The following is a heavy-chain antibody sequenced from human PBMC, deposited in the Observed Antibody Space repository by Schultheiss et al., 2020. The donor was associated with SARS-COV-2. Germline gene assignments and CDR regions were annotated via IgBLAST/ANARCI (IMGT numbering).Heavy chain of an antibody. J-gene: IGHJ6*02. CDR1: GGSVSSGSYY. D-gene: IGHD5-18*01. CDR2: IYYSGST. Sequence: SETLSLTCTVSGGSVSSGSYYWSWIRQPPGKGLEWIGYIYYSGSTNYNPSLKSRVTISVDTSKNQFSLKLSSVTAADTAVYYCARGVGTAMIRRWGDYYYYGMDVWGQGTTVTVSS. CDR3: ARGVGTAMIRRWGDYYYYGMDV. V-gene: IGHV4-61*01.